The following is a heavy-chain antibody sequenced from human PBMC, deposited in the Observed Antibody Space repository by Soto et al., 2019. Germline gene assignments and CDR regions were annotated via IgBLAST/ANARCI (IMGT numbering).Heavy chain of an antibody. V-gene: IGHV3-74*01. CDR3: ARELEWPSTPDGMDV. Sequence: EVQLVESGGGLVQPGGSLRLSCAASGFTFSSYWMHWVRQAPGKGLVWVSRINSDGSSTSYADSVKGRFTISRDNAKNTLYLQMNSLRAEDTAVYYCARELEWPSTPDGMDVWGQGTTVTVSS. D-gene: IGHD3-3*01. CDR1: GFTFSSYW. J-gene: IGHJ6*02. CDR2: INSDGSST.